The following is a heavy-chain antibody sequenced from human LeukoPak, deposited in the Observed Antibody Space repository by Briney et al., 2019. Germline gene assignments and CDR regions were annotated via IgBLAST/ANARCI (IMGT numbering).Heavy chain of an antibody. CDR1: GFTFSSYW. D-gene: IGHD3-22*01. Sequence: GGSLRLSCAASGFTFSSYWMSWVRQAPGKGLEWVANIKQDGSEKYYMDSVKGGFTISRDNAKTSLYLQMNSLRAEDTAVYYCASGSPVTYYYDSSGYLIDYWGQGTLVTVSS. CDR3: ASGSPVTYYYDSSGYLIDY. CDR2: IKQDGSEK. V-gene: IGHV3-7*01. J-gene: IGHJ4*02.